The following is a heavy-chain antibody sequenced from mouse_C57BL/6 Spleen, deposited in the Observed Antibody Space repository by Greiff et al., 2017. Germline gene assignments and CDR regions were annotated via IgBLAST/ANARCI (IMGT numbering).Heavy chain of an antibody. CDR1: GYTFTSYW. V-gene: IGHV1-72*01. CDR3: ARWSITTVVDWYFDV. J-gene: IGHJ1*03. D-gene: IGHD1-1*01. CDR2: IDPNSGGT. Sequence: QVHVKQPGAELVKPGASVKLSCKASGYTFTSYWMHWVKQRPGRGLEWIGRIDPNSGGTKYNEKFKSKATLTVDKPSSTAYMQLSSLTSEDSAVYYCARWSITTVVDWYFDVWGTGTTVTVSS.